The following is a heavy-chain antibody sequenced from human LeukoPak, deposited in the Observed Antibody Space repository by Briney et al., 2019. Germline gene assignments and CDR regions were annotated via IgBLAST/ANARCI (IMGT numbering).Heavy chain of an antibody. CDR1: GYTFTSYH. CDR2: INPSGGST. D-gene: IGHD5-18*01. V-gene: IGHV1-46*01. Sequence: GASVKVSCKASGYTFTSYHMHWVRQAPGQGLEWMGIINPSGGSTSYAQKFQGRVTMTRDMSTSTVYMELSSLRSEDTAVYYCARWAPHVDTAMVKNSPEGLDYYYMDVWGKGTTVTVSS. CDR3: ARWAPHVDTAMVKNSPEGLDYYYMDV. J-gene: IGHJ6*03.